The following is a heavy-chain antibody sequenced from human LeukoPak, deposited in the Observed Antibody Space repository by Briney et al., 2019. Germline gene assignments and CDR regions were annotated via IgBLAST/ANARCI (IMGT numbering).Heavy chain of an antibody. J-gene: IGHJ6*03. CDR1: GFTFSSYG. CDR3: AKGGLVVVVTVYYMDV. D-gene: IGHD2-21*02. V-gene: IGHV3-30*02. CDR2: IRYDGSNK. Sequence: GGSLRLSCAASGFTFSSYGMHWVRQAPGKGLEWVAFIRYDGSNKYYADSVKGRFTISRDNSKNTLYPQMNSLRAEDTAVYYCAKGGLVVVVTVYYMDVWGKGTTVTVSS.